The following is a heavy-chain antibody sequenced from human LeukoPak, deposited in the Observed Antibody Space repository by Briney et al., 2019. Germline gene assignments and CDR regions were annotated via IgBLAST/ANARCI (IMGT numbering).Heavy chain of an antibody. CDR2: IYYAGNN. CDR1: GGSISSSDYY. CDR3: ARQSGPVDY. Sequence: SETLSLTCTVSGGSISSSDYYWAWIRQPPGKGLEWIGNIYYAGNNYYNPSLKSRVTISVDTPKNQFSLKLSSVTVADTAVYYCARQSGPVDYWGQGTLVTVSS. V-gene: IGHV4-39*01. J-gene: IGHJ4*02.